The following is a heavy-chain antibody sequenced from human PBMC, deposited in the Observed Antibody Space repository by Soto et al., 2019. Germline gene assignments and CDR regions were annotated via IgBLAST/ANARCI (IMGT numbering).Heavy chain of an antibody. CDR1: GFTVRNNY. CDR2: IYSGGTT. V-gene: IGHV3-53*02. CDR3: ARDGVRGIIR. J-gene: IGHJ4*02. Sequence: EVQLMETGGGLIQPGGSLTLSCAASGFTVRNNYMSWVRQAPGKGLEWVSVIYSGGTTYYADSVKGRFTISRDNSKNTLYLQMNSLRTEDTAVYYWARDGVRGIIRWGQGTLVSVSS. D-gene: IGHD3-10*01.